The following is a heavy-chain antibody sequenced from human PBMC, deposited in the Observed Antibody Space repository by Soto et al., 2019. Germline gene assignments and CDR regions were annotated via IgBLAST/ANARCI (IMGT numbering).Heavy chain of an antibody. V-gene: IGHV4-39*01. D-gene: IGHD6-13*01. J-gene: IGHJ5*02. Sequence: QLQLQESGPGLVKPSETLSLTCTVSGGSISSSSYYWGGIRQPPGKVLEWIGSISYSGSTYYNPALKSGVTISVETSKNQVSLKLSSVAAADTAVYYCARHQSHSSSYVDPWGQGTLVTVSS. CDR3: ARHQSHSSSYVDP. CDR1: GGSISSSSYY. CDR2: ISYSGST.